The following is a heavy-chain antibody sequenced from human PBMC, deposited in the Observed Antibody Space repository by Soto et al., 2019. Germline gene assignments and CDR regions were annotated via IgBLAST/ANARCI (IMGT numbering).Heavy chain of an antibody. CDR3: ARGRGSTMIVVVIDSDY. V-gene: IGHV1-18*01. CDR2: ISAYNGNT. Sequence: ASVKVSCKASGYTFTSYGISWVRQAPGQGLEWMGWISAYNGNTNYAQKLQGRVTMTTDTSTSTAYMELRSLRSDDTAVYYCARGRGSTMIVVVIDSDYWCPGTLVTLSS. CDR1: GYTFTSYG. J-gene: IGHJ4*02. D-gene: IGHD3-22*01.